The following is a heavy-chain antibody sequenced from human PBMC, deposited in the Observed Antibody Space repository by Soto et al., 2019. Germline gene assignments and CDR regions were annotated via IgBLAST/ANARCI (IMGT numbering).Heavy chain of an antibody. V-gene: IGHV3-74*01. CDR3: ARGQYTIFGVVPVLFDY. CDR2: INSDGSST. J-gene: IGHJ4*02. D-gene: IGHD3-3*01. CDR1: GFTFSSYW. Sequence: EVQLVESGGGLVQPGGSLRLSCAASGFTFSSYWMHWVRQAPGKGLVWVSRINSDGSSTSYADSVKGRFTISRDNAKNTLYLQMNSVRAEDTAVYYCARGQYTIFGVVPVLFDYWGQGTLVTVSS.